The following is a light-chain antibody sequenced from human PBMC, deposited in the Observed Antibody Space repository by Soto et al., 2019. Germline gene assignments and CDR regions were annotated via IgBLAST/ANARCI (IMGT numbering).Light chain of an antibody. V-gene: IGKV3-11*01. CDR1: QSVTSTH. CDR3: QQRTNWPPWT. J-gene: IGKJ1*01. Sequence: EVVLTQSPGTLSLSPGERATLSCRASQSVTSTHLAWYQQKPGQAPRLLIYDASKRATGIPARFSGSGSGTVFTLTIGSLEPEDFAFYYCQQRTNWPPWTFGQGTKVDTK. CDR2: DAS.